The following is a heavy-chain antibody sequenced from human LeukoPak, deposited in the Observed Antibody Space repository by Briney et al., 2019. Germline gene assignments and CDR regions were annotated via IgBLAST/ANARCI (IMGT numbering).Heavy chain of an antibody. CDR1: GGSISSYY. CDR2: IYYSGST. Sequence: SETLSLTCTVSGGSISSYYWSWIRQPPGKGLEWIGYIYYSGSTNYNPSLKSRVTISVDTSKNQFSLKLSSVTAADTAVYYCATGIWFGESIDYWGQGTLVTVSS. V-gene: IGHV4-59*08. J-gene: IGHJ4*02. CDR3: ATGIWFGESIDY. D-gene: IGHD3-10*01.